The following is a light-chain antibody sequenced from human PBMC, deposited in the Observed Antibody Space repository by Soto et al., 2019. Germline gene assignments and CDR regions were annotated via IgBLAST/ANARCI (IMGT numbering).Light chain of an antibody. CDR2: DAS. Sequence: DIQMTQSPSSLSASVGERVTITCQASQDISNHLIWYQQKPGKAPKFLIYDASNLETGVPSRFSGSGSGTDVTFSISSLQPEDVATSFCQQSHILPRTFGPGTKVGIK. CDR1: QDISNH. J-gene: IGKJ3*01. CDR3: QQSHILPRT. V-gene: IGKV1-33*01.